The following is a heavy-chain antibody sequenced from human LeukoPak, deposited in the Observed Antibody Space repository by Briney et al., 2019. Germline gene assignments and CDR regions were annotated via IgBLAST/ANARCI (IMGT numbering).Heavy chain of an antibody. V-gene: IGHV3-11*01. J-gene: IGHJ4*02. CDR2: ISSSGST. Sequence: GGSLRLSCAASGFTFSDYYMTWIRQAPGKGLEWVSYISSSGSTYYADSVKGRFTISRDNSKNTLYLQMNSLRAEDTAVYYCAKRGPAVVVPAAIHYWGQGTLVTVSS. CDR3: AKRGPAVVVPAAIHY. D-gene: IGHD2-2*02. CDR1: GFTFSDYY.